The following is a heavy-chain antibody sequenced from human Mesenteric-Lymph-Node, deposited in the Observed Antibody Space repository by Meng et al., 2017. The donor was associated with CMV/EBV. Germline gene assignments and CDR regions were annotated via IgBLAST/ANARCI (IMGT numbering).Heavy chain of an antibody. V-gene: IGHV3-23*03. CDR3: AKEEEELVPYYGMDV. Sequence: GGSLRLSCAASGFAFSSYAMSWVRQAPGAGLEWVSVIYSGTTSTFYASSVKGRFTISRDNSKNTLYLQMNSLRAEDAAVYYCAKEEEELVPYYGMDVWGQGTTVTVSS. J-gene: IGHJ6*02. CDR2: IYSGTTST. CDR1: GFAFSSYA. D-gene: IGHD6-6*01.